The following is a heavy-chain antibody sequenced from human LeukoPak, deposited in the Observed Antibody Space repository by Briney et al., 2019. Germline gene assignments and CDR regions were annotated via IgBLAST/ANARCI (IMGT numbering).Heavy chain of an antibody. D-gene: IGHD6-13*01. J-gene: IGHJ4*02. CDR3: ARESTYSSPGY. CDR2: INPNSGGT. Sequence: ASVKVSYKASGYTFTCYYMHWVRQAPGQGLEWMGRINPNSGGTNYAQKFQGRVTMTRDTSISTDYMELSRLRSDDTAVYYCARESTYSSPGYWGQGTLVPVSS. CDR1: GYTFTCYY. V-gene: IGHV1-2*06.